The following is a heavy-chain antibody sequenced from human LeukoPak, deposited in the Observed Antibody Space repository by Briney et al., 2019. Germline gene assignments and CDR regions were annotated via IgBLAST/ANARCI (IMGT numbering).Heavy chain of an antibody. CDR3: ARDFHGSNANDAFDI. CDR2: ISSNGRYI. J-gene: IGHJ3*02. Sequence: GGSLRLSCAASGFSFSNFAMNWVRQAPGKGLEWVSSISSNGRYIYDADSVKGRFTIPRDNGENSLYLQMNSLRADDTAVYFCARDFHGSNANDAFDIWGQGTMVTVSS. V-gene: IGHV3-21*06. CDR1: GFSFSNFA. D-gene: IGHD2-8*01.